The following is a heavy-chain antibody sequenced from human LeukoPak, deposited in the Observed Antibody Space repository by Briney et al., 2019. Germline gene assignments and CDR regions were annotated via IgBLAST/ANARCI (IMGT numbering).Heavy chain of an antibody. V-gene: IGHV1-8*03. Sequence: ASVKVSCKASGYTFTSYDINWVRQPDGQGLEWMGWMNPNSGNTGYAQKFHGRFTITRNTSISTAYMELSSLRSEDTVVYYCARGQDAILAGYSSHCDYCGQGTLVTVSS. D-gene: IGHD3-9*01. CDR3: ARGQDAILAGYSSHCDY. J-gene: IGHJ4*02. CDR1: GYTFTSYD. CDR2: MNPNSGNT.